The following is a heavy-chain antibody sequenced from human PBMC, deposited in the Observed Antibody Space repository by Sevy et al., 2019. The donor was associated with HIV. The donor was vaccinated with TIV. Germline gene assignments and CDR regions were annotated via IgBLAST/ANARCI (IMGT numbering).Heavy chain of an antibody. CDR2: GYESENP. Sequence: SETLSLTCVVSGGPINDDAYSWSWIRQPPGEGLEWIGYGYESENPYYSPSLESRITISLDWSRNQFSLELRSVTAADTAVYYCARAPYGPGSYGQPFDHWGQGILVNVPS. V-gene: IGHV4-30-2*01. CDR3: ARAPYGPGSYGQPFDH. CDR1: GGPINDDAYS. J-gene: IGHJ4*02. D-gene: IGHD3-10*01.